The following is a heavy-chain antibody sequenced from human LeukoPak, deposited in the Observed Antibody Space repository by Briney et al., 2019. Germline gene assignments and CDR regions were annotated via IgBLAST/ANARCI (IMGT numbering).Heavy chain of an antibody. CDR3: ASYRGYSGYDKDAFDI. J-gene: IGHJ3*02. CDR2: ISSSSSYI. D-gene: IGHD5-12*01. V-gene: IGHV3-21*01. Sequence: GGSLRLSCAASGFTFSSYSMNWVRQAPGKGLEWVSSISSSSSYIYYAGSVKGRFTISRDNAKNSLYLQMNSLRAEDTAVYYCASYRGYSGYDKDAFDIWGQGTMVTVSS. CDR1: GFTFSSYS.